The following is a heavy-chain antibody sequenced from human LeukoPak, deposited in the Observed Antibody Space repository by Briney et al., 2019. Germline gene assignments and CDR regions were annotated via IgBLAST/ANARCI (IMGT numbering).Heavy chain of an antibody. CDR3: ASAVEDGSGSRYYYYGMDV. V-gene: IGHV3-30-3*01. CDR2: ISYDGSNK. D-gene: IGHD3-10*01. Sequence: PGGSLRLSCAASGFTFSSYAMHWVRQAPGKGLEWVAVISYDGSNKYYADSVKGRFTISRDNSKNTLYLQMNSLRAEDTAVYYCASAVEDGSGSRYYYYGMDVWGQGTTVTVSS. CDR1: GFTFSSYA. J-gene: IGHJ6*02.